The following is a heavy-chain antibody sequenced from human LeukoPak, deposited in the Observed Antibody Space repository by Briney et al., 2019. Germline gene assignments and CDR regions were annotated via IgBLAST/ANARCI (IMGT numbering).Heavy chain of an antibody. CDR1: GGSISSGSYY. J-gene: IGHJ5*02. CDR3: ARERRVRGAVHWFDP. D-gene: IGHD3-10*01. CDR2: IYYSGST. V-gene: IGHV4-61*10. Sequence: PSQTLSLTCTVSGGSISSGSYYWRWIRQPAGKGLEWIGYIYYSGSTNYNPSLKSRVTISVDTSKNQFSLKLSSVTAADTAVYYCARERRVRGAVHWFDPWGQGTLVTVSS.